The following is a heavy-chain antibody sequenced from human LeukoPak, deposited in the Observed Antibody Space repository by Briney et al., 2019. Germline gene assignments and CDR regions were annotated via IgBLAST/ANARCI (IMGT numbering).Heavy chain of an antibody. Sequence: PGGSLRLSCAASGFTFSNFGLNWVRQAPGKGLEWVAYISDNGRRTYYLESVKGLFTISRDDSKNTLYLQTNSLRVEDTAVYYCARDRIGKYSIDYWGQGTLVTVSS. D-gene: IGHD2-15*01. CDR3: ARDRIGKYSIDY. CDR2: ISDNGRRT. J-gene: IGHJ4*02. CDR1: GFTFSNFG. V-gene: IGHV3-33*08.